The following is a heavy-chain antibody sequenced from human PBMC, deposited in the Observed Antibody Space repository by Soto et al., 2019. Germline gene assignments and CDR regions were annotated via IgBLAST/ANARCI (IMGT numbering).Heavy chain of an antibody. J-gene: IGHJ4*02. CDR1: GGSISSSSYF. Sequence: SETLSLTCSVSGGSISSSSYFWGWIRQPPGKALEWIGHVYYSGSTYNNPSLESRVTIFVDTSKNFFSLNLTSLTAADTAVYYCAAIAVAASGYFDSWGQGSQVTVSS. CDR2: VYYSGST. D-gene: IGHD6-19*01. V-gene: IGHV4-39*01. CDR3: AAIAVAASGYFDS.